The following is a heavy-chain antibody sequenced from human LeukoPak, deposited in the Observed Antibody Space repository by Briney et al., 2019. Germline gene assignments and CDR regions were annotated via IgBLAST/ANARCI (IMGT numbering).Heavy chain of an antibody. V-gene: IGHV3-23*01. D-gene: IGHD3-9*01. J-gene: IGHJ6*02. CDR2: ISGSGANT. CDR1: GFTFTYYA. CDR3: AKLLTGYNLYYYYGMDV. Sequence: GGSLRLSCAASGFTFTYYALSWVRQAPGKGLEWVSVISGSGANTHYTDPVKGRFTISRDNSKNTLYLQMNSLSAEDTAVYYCAKLLTGYNLYYYYGMDVWGQGTTVTVSS.